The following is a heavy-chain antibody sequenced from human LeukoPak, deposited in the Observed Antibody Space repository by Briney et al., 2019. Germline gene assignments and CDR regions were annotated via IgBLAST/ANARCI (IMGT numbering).Heavy chain of an antibody. CDR3: VSRGVAAAYDAFDI. CDR1: GGSIGSYY. J-gene: IGHJ3*02. Sequence: SETLSLTCTVSGGSIGSYYWSWIRQPPGKGLEWIGYIYYSGSTNYNPSLKSRVTISVDTSKNQFSLKLTSVTAADTAVYYCVSRGVAAAYDAFDIWGQGTMVTVSS. V-gene: IGHV4-59*08. CDR2: IYYSGST. D-gene: IGHD6-13*01.